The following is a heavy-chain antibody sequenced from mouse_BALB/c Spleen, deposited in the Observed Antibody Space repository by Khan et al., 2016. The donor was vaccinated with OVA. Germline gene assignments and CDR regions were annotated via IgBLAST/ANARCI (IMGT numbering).Heavy chain of an antibody. J-gene: IGHJ3*01. Sequence: QVQLQQSGPELVKPGASLKVSCKASGYTFTDYIIGWVKQSTRQGLEWIGDIFPGSGTPYYNEKFKDKATLTAEQSSNTSYMQLSSLTSEDSAVYCCAVGGYSAFAYWGQGTLVTVSA. CDR2: IFPGSGTP. CDR3: AVGGYSAFAY. V-gene: IGHV1-77*01. CDR1: GYTFTDYI. D-gene: IGHD2-14*01.